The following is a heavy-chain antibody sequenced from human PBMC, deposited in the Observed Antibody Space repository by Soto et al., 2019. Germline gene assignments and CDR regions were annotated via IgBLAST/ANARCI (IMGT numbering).Heavy chain of an antibody. CDR1: GVPRSTSGMC. CDR2: IDWDDDK. D-gene: IGHD6-13*01. V-gene: IGHV2-70*11. Sequence: TVKRKCTDPGVPRSTSGMCVSWIRQPPGKALEWLARIDWDDDKYYSTSLKTRLTISKDTSKNQVVLTMTNMDPVDTATYYCARTQYSSSWYWFDPWGQGTLVTVSS. CDR3: ARTQYSSSWYWFDP. J-gene: IGHJ5*02.